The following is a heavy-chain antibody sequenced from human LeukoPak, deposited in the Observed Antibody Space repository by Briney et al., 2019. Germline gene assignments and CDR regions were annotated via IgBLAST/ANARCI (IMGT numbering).Heavy chain of an antibody. Sequence: GGSLRLSCAASGFTFSSYGMHWVRQAPGKGLEWVAFIRYDGSNKYYADSVKGRFTISRDNSKNTLYLQMNSLRAEDTPVYYCAKDRLGYYYTDAFDIWGQGTMVTVSS. CDR3: AKDRLGYYYTDAFDI. J-gene: IGHJ3*02. V-gene: IGHV3-30*02. CDR1: GFTFSSYG. D-gene: IGHD3-22*01. CDR2: IRYDGSNK.